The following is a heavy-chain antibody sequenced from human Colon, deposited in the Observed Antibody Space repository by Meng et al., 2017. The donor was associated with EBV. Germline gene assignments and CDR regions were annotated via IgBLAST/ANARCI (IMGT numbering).Heavy chain of an antibody. Sequence: QVQPQEPRHCLAKPSPTLSLTLTFSGGSISSCGYYWSWIRQHPGKGLEWIGYIYYSGSTYYNPSLKSRVTISIDTSKNQFSLKLSSVTAADTAVYYCARGPSRWLQFSFDYWGQGTLVTVSS. V-gene: IGHV4-31*03. CDR2: IYYSGST. CDR3: ARGPSRWLQFSFDY. CDR1: GGSISSCGYY. J-gene: IGHJ4*02. D-gene: IGHD5-24*01.